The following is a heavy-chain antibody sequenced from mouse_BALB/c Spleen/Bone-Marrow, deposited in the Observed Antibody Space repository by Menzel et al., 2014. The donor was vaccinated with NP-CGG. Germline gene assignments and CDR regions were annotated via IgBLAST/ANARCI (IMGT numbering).Heavy chain of an antibody. CDR2: ISDGGSYT. J-gene: IGHJ3*01. CDR1: GFTFSDYY. CDR3: ANYYGSTWFAY. D-gene: IGHD1-1*01. Sequence: EVQGVESGGGLVKPGGSLKLSCAASGFTFSDYYMYWVRQTPEKRLEWVATISDGGSYTYYPDSVKGRFTISRDNAKNNLYLQMNSPKSEDTAMYYRANYYGSTWFAYWGQGALATVSA. V-gene: IGHV5-4*02.